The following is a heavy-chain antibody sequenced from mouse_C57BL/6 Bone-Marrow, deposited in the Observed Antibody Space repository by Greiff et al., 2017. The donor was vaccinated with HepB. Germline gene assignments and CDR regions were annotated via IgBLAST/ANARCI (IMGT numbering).Heavy chain of an antibody. CDR2: IYPRDGST. V-gene: IGHV1-78*01. CDR3: ARGYYDYDWGLDYFDY. D-gene: IGHD2-4*01. J-gene: IGHJ2*01. Sequence: QVQLQQSDAELVKPGASVKISCKVSGYTFTDHTIHWMKQRPEQGLEWIGYIYPRDGSTKYNEKFKGKATLTADKSSSTAYMQLNSLTSEDSAVYFCARGYYDYDWGLDYFDYWGQGTTLTVSS. CDR1: GYTFTDHT.